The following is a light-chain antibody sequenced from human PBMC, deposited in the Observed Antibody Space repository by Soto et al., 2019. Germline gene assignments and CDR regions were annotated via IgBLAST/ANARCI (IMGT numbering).Light chain of an antibody. V-gene: IGKV1-33*01. CDR3: QHYDRLPLT. CDR2: DAS. CDR1: HDISDY. J-gene: IGKJ3*01. Sequence: DVQMTQSPSSLSAAVGDRVTITCQASHDISDYLNWYQQKPGKAPNLLIYDASNLEPGVPSRFSGSGSGTHFTFTIRSLQPEDIGTYYCQHYDRLPLTFGPGTKVDIK.